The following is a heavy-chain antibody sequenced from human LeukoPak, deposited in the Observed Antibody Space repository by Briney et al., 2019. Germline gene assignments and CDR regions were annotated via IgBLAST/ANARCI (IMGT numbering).Heavy chain of an antibody. CDR2: ISYDGSNK. Sequence: GGSLRLSCAASGFTFSSYAMHWVRQAPGKGLEWVAVISYDGSNKYYADSVKGRFTIPRDNSKNTLYLQMNSLRAEDTAVYYCARGDYGDRGYFDYWGQGTLVTVSS. V-gene: IGHV3-30*04. J-gene: IGHJ4*02. CDR3: ARGDYGDRGYFDY. CDR1: GFTFSSYA. D-gene: IGHD4-17*01.